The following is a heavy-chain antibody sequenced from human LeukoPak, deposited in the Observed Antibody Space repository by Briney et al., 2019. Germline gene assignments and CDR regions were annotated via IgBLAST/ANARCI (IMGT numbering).Heavy chain of an antibody. CDR1: GYTFTSYY. CDR3: AREIGVPLEDSSGYCYFDY. J-gene: IGHJ4*02. CDR2: ISAYNGNT. Sequence: GASVKVSCKASGYTFTSYYMHWVRQAPGQGLEWMGWISAYNGNTNYAQKLQGRVTMTTDTSTSTAYMELRSLRSDDTAVYYCAREIGVPLEDSSGYCYFDYWGQGTLVTVSS. D-gene: IGHD3-22*01. V-gene: IGHV1-18*04.